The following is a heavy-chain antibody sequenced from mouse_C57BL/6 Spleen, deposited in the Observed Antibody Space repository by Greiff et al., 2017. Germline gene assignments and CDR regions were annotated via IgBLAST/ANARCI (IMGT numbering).Heavy chain of an antibody. CDR2: IDPANGNT. CDR3: AEANWDSDYYAMDY. D-gene: IGHD4-1*01. CDR1: GFNIKNTY. Sequence: LVESVAELVRPGASVKLSCTASGFNIKNTYMHWVKQRPEQGLEWIGRIDPANGNTKYAPKFQGKATITADTSSNTAYLQLSSLTSEDTAIYYCAEANWDSDYYAMDYWGQGTSVTVSS. V-gene: IGHV14-3*01. J-gene: IGHJ4*01.